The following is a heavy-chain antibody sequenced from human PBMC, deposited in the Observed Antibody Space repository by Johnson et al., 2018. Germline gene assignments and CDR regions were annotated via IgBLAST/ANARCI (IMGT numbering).Heavy chain of an antibody. V-gene: IGHV3-48*02. CDR3: ARDSDGWRERLPGAFDS. CDR1: GFTFDGFS. D-gene: IGHD1-26*01. CDR2: ISSSGTTP. Sequence: VQLVQSGGGLVQPGGSLRLSCAASGFTFDGFSMNWVRQAPGKGLEWVTHISSSGTTPYYAASVRGRFTISRDNAKNSLYLQVNSLRYEDTAGYYCARDSDGWRERLPGAFDSWGQGTMVTVSS. J-gene: IGHJ3*02.